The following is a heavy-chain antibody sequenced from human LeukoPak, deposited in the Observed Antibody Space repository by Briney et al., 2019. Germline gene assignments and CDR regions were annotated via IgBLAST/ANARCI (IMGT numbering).Heavy chain of an antibody. CDR3: ARQSVRRIVVVIPLYYFDY. CDR1: GGSISSYY. D-gene: IGHD3-22*01. J-gene: IGHJ4*02. CDR2: IYYSGST. V-gene: IGHV4-59*08. Sequence: PSETLSLTCTVSGGSISSYYWSWIRQPPGKGLEWIGYIYYSGSTNYNPSLKSRVTISVDTSKNQFSLKLSSVTAADTAVYYCARQSVRRIVVVIPLYYFDYWGQGTLVTVSS.